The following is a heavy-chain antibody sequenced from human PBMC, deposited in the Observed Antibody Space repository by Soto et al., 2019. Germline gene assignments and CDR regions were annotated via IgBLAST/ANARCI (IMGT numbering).Heavy chain of an antibody. Sequence: GASVKVSCKASGYTFTSYYINWVRQATGQGLEWMGWMNPNSGNTGYAQKFQGRVTMTRNTSISTAYMELSSLRSEDTAVYYCARGLLLWFGELLYGGDDAFDIWGQGTMVTVSS. D-gene: IGHD3-10*01. CDR1: GYTFTSYY. CDR2: MNPNSGNT. J-gene: IGHJ3*02. CDR3: ARGLLLWFGELLYGGDDAFDI. V-gene: IGHV1-8*01.